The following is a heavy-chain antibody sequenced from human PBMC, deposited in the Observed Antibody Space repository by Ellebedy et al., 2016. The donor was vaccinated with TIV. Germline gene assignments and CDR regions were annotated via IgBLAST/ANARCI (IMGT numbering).Heavy chain of an antibody. CDR2: TYYRSKWYN. CDR1: GDSVSSNSAA. Sequence: SQTLSLTCAISGDSVSSNSAAWNWIRQSPSRGLEWLGRTYYRSKWYNDYAVSVKSRITINPDTSKNQFSLQLNSVTPEDTAVYYCARDHSGPYGSGSSDYFDYWGQGALVTVSS. V-gene: IGHV6-1*01. CDR3: ARDHSGPYGSGSSDYFDY. D-gene: IGHD3-10*01. J-gene: IGHJ4*02.